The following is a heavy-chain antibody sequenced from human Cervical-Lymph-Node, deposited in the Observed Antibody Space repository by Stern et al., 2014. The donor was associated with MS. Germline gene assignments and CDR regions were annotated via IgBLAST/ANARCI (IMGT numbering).Heavy chain of an antibody. Sequence: QVQLEESGAEVKKPAASVKVSCKASGYSFTSSYMHWVRTAPGQGLEWMGISNPSGGRTNYAQKFQDRVTMTRDTSTSTVYMEMSSLRSEDTALYYCARDGMTAATYYFDFWGQGTVVTVSS. J-gene: IGHJ4*02. CDR1: GYSFTSSY. D-gene: IGHD6-13*01. V-gene: IGHV1-46*01. CDR3: ARDGMTAATYYFDF. CDR2: SNPSGGRT.